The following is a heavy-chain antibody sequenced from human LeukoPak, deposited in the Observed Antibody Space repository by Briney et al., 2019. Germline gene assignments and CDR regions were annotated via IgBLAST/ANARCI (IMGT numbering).Heavy chain of an antibody. J-gene: IGHJ4*02. V-gene: IGHV4-34*01. Sequence: SETLSLTCAVYGGSFSGYYWSWIRQPPGKGLEWIGEINHSGSTNYNPSLKSRVTISVDTSKNQFSLKLSSVTAADTAVYYCARTDPTSRGAFDYWGQGTLVTVSS. CDR3: ARTDPTSRGAFDY. CDR1: GGSFSGYY. D-gene: IGHD3-10*01. CDR2: INHSGST.